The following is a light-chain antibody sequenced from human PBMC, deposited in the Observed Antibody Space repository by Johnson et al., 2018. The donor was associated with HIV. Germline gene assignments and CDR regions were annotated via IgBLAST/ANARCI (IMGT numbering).Light chain of an antibody. CDR1: SSNIGNNY. V-gene: IGLV1-51*02. CDR3: GTWDSSLTLYV. J-gene: IGLJ1*01. Sequence: QSVLTQPPSVSAAAGQKVTISCSGSSSNIGNNYVSWYQQLPGTAPKLIIYENNKRPSGIPDRFSGPKSGTSATLGITGLQTGDEADYYCGTWDSSLTLYVFGTGTKVTVL. CDR2: ENN.